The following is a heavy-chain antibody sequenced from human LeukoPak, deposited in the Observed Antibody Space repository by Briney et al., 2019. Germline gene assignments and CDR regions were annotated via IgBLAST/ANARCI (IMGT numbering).Heavy chain of an antibody. D-gene: IGHD6-13*01. V-gene: IGHV3-30*02. J-gene: IGHJ4*02. CDR1: GFTFRTSG. CDR3: AREDSSSWSAKYYFDY. CDR2: LQYDGSSK. Sequence: PGGSLRLSCAASGFTFRTSGMHWVRQAPGKGLEWVAFLQYDGSSKYYADSVKGRFTVSRGNAKNSLYLQMSSLRAEDTAVYYCAREDSSSWSAKYYFDYWGQGTLVTVSS.